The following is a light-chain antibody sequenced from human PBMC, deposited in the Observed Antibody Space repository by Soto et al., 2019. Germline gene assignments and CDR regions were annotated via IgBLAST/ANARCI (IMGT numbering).Light chain of an antibody. CDR3: AAWDDSLSGPV. V-gene: IGLV1-47*02. Sequence: QSVLTQPPSASGTPGQRVTISCSGSTSNLGSHFVYWYQQLPGTAPKLLIYNNNQRPSGVPDRLSGSKSGTSASLAISGLRSDDESDYYCAAWDDSLSGPVFGGGTKVTVL. CDR2: NNN. CDR1: TSNLGSHF. J-gene: IGLJ3*02.